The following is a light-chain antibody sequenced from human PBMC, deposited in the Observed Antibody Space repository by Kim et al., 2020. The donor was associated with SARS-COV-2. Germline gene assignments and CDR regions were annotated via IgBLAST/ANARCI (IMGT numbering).Light chain of an antibody. CDR3: QSYDSSLSNSGV. CDR1: SSNIGAGYD. J-gene: IGLJ3*02. Sequence: QSVLTQPPSVSGAPGQRVTISCTGSSSNIGAGYDVHWYQQLPGAAPKLLIYSNSNRPSGVPDRFSASKSGTSASLAITGLQAEDEADYYCQSYDSSLSNSGVFGGGTQLTVL. CDR2: SNS. V-gene: IGLV1-40*01.